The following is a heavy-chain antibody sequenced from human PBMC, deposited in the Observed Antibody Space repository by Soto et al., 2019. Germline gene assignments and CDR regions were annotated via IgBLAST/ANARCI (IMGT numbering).Heavy chain of an antibody. J-gene: IGHJ2*01. D-gene: IGHD2-2*01. CDR2: ISAYNGNT. CDR1: GYTFTSYG. CDR3: ARVAPIVVVPAAISRYFDL. Sequence: GASVKVSCKASGYTFTSYGISWVRQAPGQGLEWMGWISAYNGNTNYAQKLQGRVTMTTDTSTSTAYMELRSLRSDDTAVYYCARVAPIVVVPAAISRYFDLWGRGTLVTVSS. V-gene: IGHV1-18*01.